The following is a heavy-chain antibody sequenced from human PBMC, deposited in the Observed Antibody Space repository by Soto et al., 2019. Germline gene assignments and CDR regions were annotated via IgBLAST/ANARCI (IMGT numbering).Heavy chain of an antibody. J-gene: IGHJ6*02. V-gene: IGHV1-69*01. CDR1: GGTFSSYA. Sequence: QVQLVQSGAEVKKPGSSVKVSCKASGGTFSSYAISWVRQAPGQGLEWMGGIIPISGTANYAQKFKGRVTITADESTSTAYMELSSLRSEDTAVYYCARSQGSSTSLEIYYYYYYGMEVWGQGTTVTVSS. CDR3: ARSQGSSTSLEIYYYYYYGMEV. D-gene: IGHD2-2*01. CDR2: IIPISGTA.